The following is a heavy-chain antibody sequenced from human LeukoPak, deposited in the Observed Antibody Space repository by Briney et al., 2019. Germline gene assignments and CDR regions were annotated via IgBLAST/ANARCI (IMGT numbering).Heavy chain of an antibody. CDR3: ARDHYYDSSGTRNFDY. J-gene: IGHJ4*02. V-gene: IGHV4-39*02. Sequence: PSETLSLTCTVSGGTISSSSYYWGWIRQPPGKGLEWIGSIYYHGNTYYNPSLRSRVVISADRSKNQFSLDLTSVTAADTAVYYCARDHYYDSSGTRNFDYWGQGTLVTVSS. CDR1: GGTISSSSYY. CDR2: IYYHGNT. D-gene: IGHD3-22*01.